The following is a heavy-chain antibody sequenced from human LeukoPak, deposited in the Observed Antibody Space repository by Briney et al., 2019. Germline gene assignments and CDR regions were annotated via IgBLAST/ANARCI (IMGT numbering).Heavy chain of an antibody. D-gene: IGHD3-22*01. J-gene: IGHJ5*02. CDR1: GGSILDSTYY. Sequence: SETLPLTCTVSGGSILDSTYYWAWIRQPPGKGLEWIATIFYNGNTHYNPSLKSRVTMSVDTVKNQFSLNLNSVTAADTAVYYCARQSSGYYYGWFDPWGQGTLVTVSS. CDR3: ARQSSGYYYGWFDP. V-gene: IGHV4-39*01. CDR2: IFYNGNT.